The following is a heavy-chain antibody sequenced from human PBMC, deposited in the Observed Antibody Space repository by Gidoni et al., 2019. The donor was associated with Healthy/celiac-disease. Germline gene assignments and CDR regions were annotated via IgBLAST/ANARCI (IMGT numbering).Heavy chain of an antibody. CDR3: ASLGPYSGYDWTGDY. V-gene: IGHV3-21*01. Sequence: EVQLVESGGGLVKPGGSLRLSCAASGFTFSSYSMNWVRQAPGKGLEWVSSISSSSSYIYYADSVKGRFTISRDNAKNSLYLQMNSLRAEDTAVYYCASLGPYSGYDWTGDYWGQGTLVTVSS. CDR2: ISSSSSYI. CDR1: GFTFSSYS. J-gene: IGHJ4*02. D-gene: IGHD5-12*01.